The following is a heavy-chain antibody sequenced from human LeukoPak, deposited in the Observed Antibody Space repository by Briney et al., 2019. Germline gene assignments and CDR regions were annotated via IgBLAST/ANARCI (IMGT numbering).Heavy chain of an antibody. J-gene: IGHJ6*02. V-gene: IGHV4-59*01. CDR1: GASISSYY. Sequence: PSETLSLTCTVSGASISSYYWSWIRQPPGKGLEWIGYIYYSGSTNYNPSLKSRVTISVDTSKNQFSLKLSSVTAADTAVYYCARGGEQWSYYYYGMDVWGQGTTVTVSS. CDR3: ARGGEQWSYYYYGMDV. D-gene: IGHD1/OR15-1a*01. CDR2: IYYSGST.